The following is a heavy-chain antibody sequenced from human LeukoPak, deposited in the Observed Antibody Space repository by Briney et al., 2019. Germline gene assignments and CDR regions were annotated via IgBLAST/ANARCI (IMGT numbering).Heavy chain of an antibody. J-gene: IGHJ6*02. CDR1: GFTFSDYA. D-gene: IGHD2/OR15-2a*01. CDR3: ARNKAITAFFGMDV. Sequence: GGSLRLSCAASGFTFSDYAMHWVRQAPGKGLEWVAVIAYGGTYTHHADSLKGRFTLSRDNSRDTLYLQINSLRPEDTALYYCARNKAITAFFGMDVWGQGTTIIVSS. V-gene: IGHV3-30*03. CDR2: IAYGGTYT.